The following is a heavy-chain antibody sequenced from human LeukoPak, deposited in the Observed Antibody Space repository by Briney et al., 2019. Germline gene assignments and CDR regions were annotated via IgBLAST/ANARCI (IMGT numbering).Heavy chain of an antibody. CDR2: IYPGDSDT. CDR1: GYSFTSYW. Sequence: GESLKISCKGSGYSFTSYWIGWVRQMPGKGLEWMGIIYPGDSDTRYSPSFQGQVTISADKSISTAYLQWSSLKASDTAMYYCARQGMITIFGVALDAFDIWGQGTMVTVSS. V-gene: IGHV5-51*01. J-gene: IGHJ3*02. D-gene: IGHD3-3*01. CDR3: ARQGMITIFGVALDAFDI.